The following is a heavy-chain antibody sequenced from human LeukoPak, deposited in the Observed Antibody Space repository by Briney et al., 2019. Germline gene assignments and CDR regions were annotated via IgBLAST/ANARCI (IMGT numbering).Heavy chain of an antibody. V-gene: IGHV4-59*01. CDR2: IYYSGST. Sequence: PSETLSLTCTVSGGSISSYYWSWIRQPAGKGLEWIGYIYYSGSTNYNPSLKSRVTISVDTSKNQFSLKLSSVTAADTAVYYCARDLTGGAILNWGQGTLVTVSS. CDR3: ARDLTGGAILN. J-gene: IGHJ4*02. CDR1: GGSISSYY. D-gene: IGHD3-16*01.